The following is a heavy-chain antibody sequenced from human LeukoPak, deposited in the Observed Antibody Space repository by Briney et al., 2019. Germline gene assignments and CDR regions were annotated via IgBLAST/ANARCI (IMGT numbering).Heavy chain of an antibody. J-gene: IGHJ3*02. CDR3: ARVVVVVPAATGAFDI. D-gene: IGHD2-2*01. CDR2: IYPGDSDT. Sequence: PGESLKISCKGSGYSFTSYWIGWVRQMPGKGLEWMGIIYPGDSDTRYSPSFQGQVTISADKSISTAYLQWSSLKASDTAMYYCARVVVVVPAATGAFDIWGQGTMVTVSS. V-gene: IGHV5-51*01. CDR1: GYSFTSYW.